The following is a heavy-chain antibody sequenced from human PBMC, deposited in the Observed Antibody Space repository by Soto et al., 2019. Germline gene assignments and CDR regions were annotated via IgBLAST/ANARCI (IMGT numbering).Heavy chain of an antibody. V-gene: IGHV3-48*01. J-gene: IGHJ6*03. CDR2: ISTRSSNI. CDR3: ARETSTGNYYMDV. D-gene: IGHD2-2*01. Sequence: EVQLVESGGGLVQPGGSVRLSCAASGFSFSYYGMNWVRQAPGKGLEWFSCISTRSSNIYYADSVKGRFTISRDNAKNSLSLQMNSLRAADTAVYYCARETSTGNYYMDVWGKGTTVTVSS. CDR1: GFSFSYYG.